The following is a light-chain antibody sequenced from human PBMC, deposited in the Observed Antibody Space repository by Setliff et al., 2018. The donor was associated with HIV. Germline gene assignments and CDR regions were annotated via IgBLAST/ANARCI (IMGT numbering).Light chain of an antibody. CDR2: DVS. J-gene: IGLJ1*01. V-gene: IGLV2-14*03. CDR3: SSYTHRNTYG. Sequence: LTQPASVSGSPGQSITISCSGSSSDVGGYNHVSWYQQHPGKAPKVMIYDVSNRPLGVSNRFSGFKSDNTASLTISGLQAEDEADYFCSSYTHRNTYGFGTGTKVTVL. CDR1: SSDVGGYNH.